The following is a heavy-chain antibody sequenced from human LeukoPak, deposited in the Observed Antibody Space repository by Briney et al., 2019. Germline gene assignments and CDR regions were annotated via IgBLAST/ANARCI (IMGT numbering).Heavy chain of an antibody. Sequence: ASVNVSCKASGYTFTSYAFSWVRQAPGQGLEWMGWISAYNGDTKFARKFQGRVTLTTDASTTIGYMELRSLTSDDTAVYHCARGQLVPPNWFDPWGQGTLVTVSS. CDR3: ARGQLVPPNWFDP. V-gene: IGHV1-18*01. CDR2: ISAYNGDT. CDR1: GYTFTSYA. D-gene: IGHD6-6*01. J-gene: IGHJ5*02.